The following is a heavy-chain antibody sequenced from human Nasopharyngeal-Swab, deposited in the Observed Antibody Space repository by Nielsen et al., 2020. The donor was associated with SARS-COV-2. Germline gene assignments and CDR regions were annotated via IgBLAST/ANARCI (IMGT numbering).Heavy chain of an antibody. D-gene: IGHD2-15*01. Sequence: SETLSLTCTASGGSISSYYWSWIRQPPGKGLEWIGYIYYSGSTNYNPSLKSRVTISVDTSKNQFSLKLSSVTAADTAVYYCARDTRRGGVDYWGQGTLVTVSS. CDR2: IYYSGST. V-gene: IGHV4-59*01. CDR3: ARDTRRGGVDY. J-gene: IGHJ4*02. CDR1: GGSISSYY.